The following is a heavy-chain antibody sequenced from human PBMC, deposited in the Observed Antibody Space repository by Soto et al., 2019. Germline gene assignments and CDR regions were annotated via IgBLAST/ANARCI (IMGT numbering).Heavy chain of an antibody. CDR2: ISAYNGNT. Sequence: ASVKVSCKASGYTFTSYGISWVRQAPGQGLEWMGWISAYNGNTNYAQKLQGRVTMTTDTSTSTAYMELRSLRSEDTAVYYCARDASTDFWSGYYYYYYYMDVWGKGTTVTVSS. V-gene: IGHV1-18*01. CDR3: ARDASTDFWSGYYYYYYYMDV. CDR1: GYTFTSYG. D-gene: IGHD3-3*01. J-gene: IGHJ6*03.